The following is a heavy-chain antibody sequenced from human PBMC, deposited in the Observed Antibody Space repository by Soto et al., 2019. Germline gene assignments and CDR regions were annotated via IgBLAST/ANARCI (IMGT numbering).Heavy chain of an antibody. D-gene: IGHD1-1*01. J-gene: IGHJ5*02. Sequence: GGSLSPSWGAPGFPFSSHAMSWGPQAPGKGLEWVSAISGSGGSTYYADSVEGRFTISRDNSKNTLYLQMNSLRAEDTAVYYCAKGGTFESWFDPWGQGTLVTVSS. CDR2: ISGSGGST. CDR1: GFPFSSHA. CDR3: AKGGTFESWFDP. V-gene: IGHV3-23*01.